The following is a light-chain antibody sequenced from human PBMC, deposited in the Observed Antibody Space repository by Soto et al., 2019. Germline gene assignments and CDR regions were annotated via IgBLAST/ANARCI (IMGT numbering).Light chain of an antibody. CDR3: QQYNSYPWT. J-gene: IGKJ1*01. CDR2: DAS. V-gene: IGKV1-5*01. Sequence: DIQMTQSPSTLSASVGDRVTITCRASQSIRSWLAWYQQKPGKAPNLLMYDASSLESGAPSRFSGSGSGTEFALTISSLQPDDFATYYCQQYNSYPWTFGQGTKVEVK. CDR1: QSIRSW.